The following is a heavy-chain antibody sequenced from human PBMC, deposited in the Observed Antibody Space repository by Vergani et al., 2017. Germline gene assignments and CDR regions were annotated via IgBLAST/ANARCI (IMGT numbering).Heavy chain of an antibody. CDR1: GYTFTSYY. V-gene: IGHV1-46*03. Sequence: QVQLVQSGAELKKPGASVKVSCKASGYTFTSYYMHWVRQAPGQGLEWMGIINPSGGSTSYAQKFQGRVTMTRDTSTSTVYMELSSLRSEDTAVYYCARGLGQWFGAGRGAFDIWGQGTMVTVSS. J-gene: IGHJ3*02. D-gene: IGHD3-10*01. CDR3: ARGLGQWFGAGRGAFDI. CDR2: INPSGGST.